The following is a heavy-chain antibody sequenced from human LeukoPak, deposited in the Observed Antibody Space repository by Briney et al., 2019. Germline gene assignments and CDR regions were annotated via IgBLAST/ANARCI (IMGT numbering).Heavy chain of an antibody. V-gene: IGHV4-34*01. Sequence: SETLSLTCAVYGGSFSGYYWSWIRQPPGKGLEWIGEINHSGSTNYNPSLKSRVTISVDTSKNQFSLKLSSVTAADTAVYYCARADQYWAPTNWGQGTLVTVSS. CDR1: GGSFSGYY. CDR3: ARADQYWAPTN. CDR2: INHSGST. J-gene: IGHJ4*02. D-gene: IGHD2/OR15-2a*01.